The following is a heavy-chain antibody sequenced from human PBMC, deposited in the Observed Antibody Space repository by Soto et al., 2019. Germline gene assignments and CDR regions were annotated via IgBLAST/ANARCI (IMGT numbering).Heavy chain of an antibody. CDR1: GFTFSHAW. D-gene: IGHD2-15*01. J-gene: IGHJ5*02. CDR2: IKSKADGETK. Sequence: PGGSLRLSCAASGFTFSHAWMSWVRQASGKGLEWVGRIKSKADGETKDYGAPVRGRFTISRDDAKDTLYLQMNSLRIEDTAVYYCCVVKRLDQYSTSGYWFDPWGPGTLVTVSS. CDR3: CVVKRLDQYSTSGYWFDP. V-gene: IGHV3-15*01.